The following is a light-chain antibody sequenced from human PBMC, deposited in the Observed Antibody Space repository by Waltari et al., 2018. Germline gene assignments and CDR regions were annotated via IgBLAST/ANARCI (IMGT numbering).Light chain of an antibody. J-gene: IGLJ1*01. CDR1: SSDVGGYNF. CDR3: CSYAAGSLYV. Sequence: QSALTQPRPVSGSPGQSVPLPCTETSSDVGGYNFFSWYQQHPGTAPKFMMYDVTKRPSGVPDRFSASKSGNTASLTISGLQAEDEADYYCCSYAAGSLYVFGTGTKVTVL. V-gene: IGLV2-11*01. CDR2: DVT.